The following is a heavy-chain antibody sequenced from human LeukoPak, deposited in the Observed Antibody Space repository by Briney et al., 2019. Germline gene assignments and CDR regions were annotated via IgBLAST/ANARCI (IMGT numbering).Heavy chain of an antibody. V-gene: IGHV4-4*07. CDR3: ASLVPAAPKGGYFDY. CDR1: GGSISSYY. CDR2: IYTSGST. Sequence: SETLSLTCTVSGGSISSYYWSWIRQPAGKGLEWIGRIYTSGSTNYNPSLKSQVTISVDTSKNQFSLKLSSVTAADTAVYYCASLVPAAPKGGYFDYWGQGTLVTVPS. D-gene: IGHD2-2*01. J-gene: IGHJ4*02.